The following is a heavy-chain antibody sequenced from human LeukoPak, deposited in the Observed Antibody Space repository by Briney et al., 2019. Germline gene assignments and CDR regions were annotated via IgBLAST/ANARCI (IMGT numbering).Heavy chain of an antibody. D-gene: IGHD3-10*01. CDR1: GFTFSTYA. Sequence: GGSLRLSCAASGFTFSTYAMTWVRQAPGKGLDWVSAISGSGGSAYYADSVKGRFTISRDNSKNTLYLQMNSLRAEDTAVYYCAKTVSGSYSYQGGDYWGQGALVTVSS. CDR3: AKTVSGSYSYQGGDY. CDR2: ISGSGGSA. J-gene: IGHJ4*02. V-gene: IGHV3-23*01.